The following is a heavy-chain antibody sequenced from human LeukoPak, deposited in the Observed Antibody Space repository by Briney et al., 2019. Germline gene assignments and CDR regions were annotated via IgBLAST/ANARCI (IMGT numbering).Heavy chain of an antibody. D-gene: IGHD3-16*01. CDR2: FDPEDGET. J-gene: IGHJ4*02. CDR3: AFVGQLTAPKLGTLTYYFDY. CDR1: GDTRTELS. Sequence: ASVKVSCKVSGDTRTELSMHWGRRAPGKGREGLGGFDPEDGETTYAQKFQGRVTMTEDTSTDTAYMELSSLRSEDTAVYYCAFVGQLTAPKLGTLTYYFDYWGQGPLVTVSS. V-gene: IGHV1-24*01.